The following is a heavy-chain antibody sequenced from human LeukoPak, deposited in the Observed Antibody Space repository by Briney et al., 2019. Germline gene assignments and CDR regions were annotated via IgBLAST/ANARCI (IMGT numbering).Heavy chain of an antibody. V-gene: IGHV1-69*13. J-gene: IGHJ5*02. D-gene: IGHD2-8*02. CDR2: IIPIFGTA. Sequence: GASVKVSCKASGYTFTSYGISWVRQAPGQGLEWMGGIIPIFGTANYAQKFQGRVTITADESTSTAYMELSSLRSEDTAVYYCARVLAQGYNWFDPWGQGTLVTVSS. CDR3: ARVLAQGYNWFDP. CDR1: GYTFTSYG.